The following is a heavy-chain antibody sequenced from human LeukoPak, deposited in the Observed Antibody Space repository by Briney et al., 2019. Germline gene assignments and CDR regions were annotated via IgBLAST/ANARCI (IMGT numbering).Heavy chain of an antibody. CDR3: AKSNGYGLVDI. Sequence: SETLSLTCTVSGSSISSGYYWGWIRQPPGKGLEWIGSIYHSGSTYYSPSLRSRVTISLDTSRNQFSLKLNSVTAADTAVYYCAKSNGYGLVDIWGQGTMVTVSS. CDR2: IYHSGST. V-gene: IGHV4-38-2*02. J-gene: IGHJ3*02. CDR1: GSSISSGYY. D-gene: IGHD3-10*01.